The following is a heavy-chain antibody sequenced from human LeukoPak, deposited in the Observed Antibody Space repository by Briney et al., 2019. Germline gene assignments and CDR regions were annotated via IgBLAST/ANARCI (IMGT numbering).Heavy chain of an antibody. CDR2: INHSGST. D-gene: IGHD1-7*01. V-gene: IGHV4-34*01. CDR3: ARAYNWNYGPSYFDY. Sequence: ASETLSLTCAVYGGSFSGYYWSWIRQPPGKGLEWIGEINHSGSTNYNPSLKSRVTISVDTSKNQFSLKLNSVTPEDTAVYYCARAYNWNYGPSYFDYWGQGTLVTVSS. CDR1: GGSFSGYY. J-gene: IGHJ4*02.